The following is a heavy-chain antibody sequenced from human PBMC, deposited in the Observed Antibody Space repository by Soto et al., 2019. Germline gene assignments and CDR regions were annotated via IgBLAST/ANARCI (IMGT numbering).Heavy chain of an antibody. V-gene: IGHV3-11*01. CDR3: ASHYDLWTGYLSPVDY. J-gene: IGHJ4*02. CDR2: IDTSSTKI. CDR1: GYTFSDYY. D-gene: IGHD3-3*01. Sequence: QVQLVESGGDLVKPGGSLRLSCAASGYTFSDYYLSWIRQAPGKGLEWISYIDTSSTKIYYADSVRGRFTISRDNGKNSLFLKMNHLRVEDTAVYFCASHYDLWTGYLSPVDYWGRGTLVTVSS.